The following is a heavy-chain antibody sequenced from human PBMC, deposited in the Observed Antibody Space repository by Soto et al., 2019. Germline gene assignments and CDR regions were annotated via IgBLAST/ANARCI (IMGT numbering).Heavy chain of an antibody. Sequence: KTGGSLRLSCAASRFNFRNALMNWVRQAPGKGLEWVGRIKAKTDRAAPDYAAPVKGRFSLSRDDSKNTVYLQMDSLRTEDTAVYYCTAGWHSYADFGSGYYYYGMNLWGKVTTGTVSS. CDR1: RFNFRNAL. J-gene: IGHJ6*04. V-gene: IGHV3-15*01. CDR2: IKAKTDRAAP. CDR3: TAGWHSYADFGSGYYYYGMNL. D-gene: IGHD3-3*01.